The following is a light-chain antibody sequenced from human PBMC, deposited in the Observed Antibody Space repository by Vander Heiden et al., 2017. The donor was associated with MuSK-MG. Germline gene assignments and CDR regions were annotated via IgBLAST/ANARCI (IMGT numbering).Light chain of an antibody. J-gene: IGKJ2*01. CDR1: QGISST. CDR3: QQFYSYPYT. CDR2: DAS. Sequence: ATPLTQSPSSLSASVGDRVTITCRASQGISSTLAWYQQKPGKAPKLLIYDASDLESGVPSRFSGSGSGTDFTLTISSLQPEDFATYYCQQFYSYPYTFGQGTKLEIK. V-gene: IGKV1-13*02.